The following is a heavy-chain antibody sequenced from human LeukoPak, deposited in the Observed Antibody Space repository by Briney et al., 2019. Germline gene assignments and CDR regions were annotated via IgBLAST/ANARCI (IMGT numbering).Heavy chain of an antibody. CDR1: GGSISSYY. Sequence: PSETLSLTCTVSGGSISSYYWSWIRQPPGKGLEWIGYIYYSGSTNYNPSLKSRVTISVDTSKNQFSLKLSSVTAADTAVYYCARVEQWLVNSIYFDYWGQGTLVTVSS. D-gene: IGHD6-19*01. CDR3: ARVEQWLVNSIYFDY. J-gene: IGHJ4*02. CDR2: IYYSGST. V-gene: IGHV4-59*08.